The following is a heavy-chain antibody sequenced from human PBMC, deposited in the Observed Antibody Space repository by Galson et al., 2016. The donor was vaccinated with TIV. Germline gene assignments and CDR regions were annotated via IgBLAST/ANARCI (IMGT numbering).Heavy chain of an antibody. CDR3: ARSRDSSGPEAF. V-gene: IGHV1-69*04. Sequence: SVKVSCKASGGTFNKYAISWVRQAPGQGLEWMGRIIHLLGMANYAQKFQGRVTITADHSTSTAYMELTSLRSDDTAMYYCARSRDSSGPEAFWGQGTLVTVSS. CDR2: IIHLLGMA. D-gene: IGHD3-22*01. CDR1: GGTFNKYA. J-gene: IGHJ4*02.